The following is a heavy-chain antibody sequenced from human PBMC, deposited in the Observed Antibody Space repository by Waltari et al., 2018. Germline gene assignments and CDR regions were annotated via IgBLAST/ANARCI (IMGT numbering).Heavy chain of an antibody. CDR1: GFIFSNYW. CDR3: ARDSLATGYWYFDQ. CDR2: IKQDGSET. Sequence: EVQLVESGGGLVQPGGSLKLSCAASGFIFSNYWMSWVRQAPGKGLEWVARIKQDGSETYFVDSRKGRFTISRDNTENSMYLQMDSLRAEDTAHYYCARDSLATGYWYFDQWGRGTLVTVSS. V-gene: IGHV3-7*01. J-gene: IGHJ2*01. D-gene: IGHD6-25*01.